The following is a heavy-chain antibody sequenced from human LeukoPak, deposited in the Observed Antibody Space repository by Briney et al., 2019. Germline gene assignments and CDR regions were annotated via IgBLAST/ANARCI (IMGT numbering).Heavy chain of an antibody. CDR1: GYIFRSYG. CDR2: ISAYNGKT. CDR3: ARALSDDFWSFYQDY. Sequence: ASVKVSCKASGYIFRSYGIIWVRQAPGQGLEWMGWISAYNGKTNYAQEVQGRVTLTTDTSTSTAYMEMGGLVSDDTAVYYCARALSDDFWSFYQDYWGQGTLLIVSP. J-gene: IGHJ4*02. D-gene: IGHD3-3*01. V-gene: IGHV1-18*01.